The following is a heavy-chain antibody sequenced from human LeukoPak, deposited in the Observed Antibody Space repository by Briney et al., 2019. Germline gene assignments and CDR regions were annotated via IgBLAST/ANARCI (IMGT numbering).Heavy chain of an antibody. CDR2: IYTSGST. CDR1: GGSISSYY. J-gene: IGHJ4*02. D-gene: IGHD3-16*01. CDR3: ARVITVRGVIFDY. V-gene: IGHV4-4*07. Sequence: SETLSLTCTVSGGSISSYYWSWIRQLAGKGLEWIGRIYTSGSTNYNPSLKSRVTMSVDTSKNQFSLKLNSVTAADTAVYYCARVITVRGVIFDYWGQGTLVTVSS.